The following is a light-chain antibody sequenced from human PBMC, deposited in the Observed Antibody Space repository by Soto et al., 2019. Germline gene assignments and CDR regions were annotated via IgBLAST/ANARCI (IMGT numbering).Light chain of an antibody. Sequence: QSALTQPRSVSGSPGQSVTISCTGTSSDVGGYDFVSWYQQHPGKAPKLMISDVSKRPSGVPDRFSSSKSGNTASLTISGLQAEDEADYYCCSYAGDLALFGGGTKL. CDR2: DVS. V-gene: IGLV2-11*01. CDR3: CSYAGDLAL. CDR1: SSDVGGYDF. J-gene: IGLJ2*01.